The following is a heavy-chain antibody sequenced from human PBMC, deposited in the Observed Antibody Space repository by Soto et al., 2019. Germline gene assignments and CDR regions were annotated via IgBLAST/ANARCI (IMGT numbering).Heavy chain of an antibody. Sequence: QLQLQESGPGLVKPSETLSLTCTVSGDSISSSTYHWCWIRQHPGNRLEWIGSFYFGGITIYNPSLSSRVTLSVDSSNNPFSRKLTSVSAADTAVYYCGRRTPVAGGWFDSWGQGTIVTVSS. CDR3: GRRTPVAGGWFDS. D-gene: IGHD6-19*01. J-gene: IGHJ5*01. CDR2: FYFGGIT. CDR1: GDSISSSTYH. V-gene: IGHV4-39*01.